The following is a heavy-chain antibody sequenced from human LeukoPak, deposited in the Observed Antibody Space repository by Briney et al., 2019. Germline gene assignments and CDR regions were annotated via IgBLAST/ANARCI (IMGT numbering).Heavy chain of an antibody. Sequence: GGSLRLSCEASGFIFDDYGMHRVRQAPGKGLEWVSGISRNNARGYAGSVRGRVTISRDNARNSLYLQMNSLREEDTALYYCAKEDVTRKGYMDVWGKGTTVTVSS. CDR2: ISRNNAR. CDR3: AKEDVTRKGYMDV. CDR1: GFIFDDYG. D-gene: IGHD1-14*01. V-gene: IGHV3-9*01. J-gene: IGHJ6*04.